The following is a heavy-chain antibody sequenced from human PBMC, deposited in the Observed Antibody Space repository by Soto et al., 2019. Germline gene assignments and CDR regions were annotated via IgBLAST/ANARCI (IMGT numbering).Heavy chain of an antibody. CDR2: IGGSDGST. V-gene: IGHV3-23*01. CDR3: AKEGGSGSGWAEY. Sequence: EVQLLESGGGLVQPGGSLRLSCAASGFTFSNYAMSWVRQAPGTGLEWVSAIGGSDGSTYYAVSVQGRFTISRDNFKNTVYLEMNSLRDEDTAIYYCAKEGGSGSGWAEYWGQGTLVTVS. CDR1: GFTFSNYA. J-gene: IGHJ4*02. D-gene: IGHD6-25*01.